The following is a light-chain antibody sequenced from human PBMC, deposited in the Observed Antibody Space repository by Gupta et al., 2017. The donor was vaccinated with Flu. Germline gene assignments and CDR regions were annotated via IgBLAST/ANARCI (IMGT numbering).Light chain of an antibody. CDR1: QNVNNY. J-gene: IGKJ4*01. Sequence: PVDRATLSCRASQNVNNYLAWYQQKPGQAPRLLIYDAFNRATGVPARFSGSGSGTDFTLTISSLDPEDFAVYYCQQRSNWLTFGGGTRVEIK. V-gene: IGKV3-11*01. CDR3: QQRSNWLT. CDR2: DAF.